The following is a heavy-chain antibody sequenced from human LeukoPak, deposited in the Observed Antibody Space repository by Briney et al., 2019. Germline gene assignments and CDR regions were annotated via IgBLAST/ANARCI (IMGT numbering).Heavy chain of an antibody. Sequence: PSETLSLTCTVSGGSISSYYWSWIRQPPGKGLEWIGYIYYSGSTNYNPSLKSRVPISVDPSKSQFSLKLSSVTAADTAVYYCARERIAVAGGYYFDYWGQGTLVTVSS. V-gene: IGHV4-59*01. CDR2: IYYSGST. D-gene: IGHD6-19*01. J-gene: IGHJ4*02. CDR3: ARERIAVAGGYYFDY. CDR1: GGSISSYY.